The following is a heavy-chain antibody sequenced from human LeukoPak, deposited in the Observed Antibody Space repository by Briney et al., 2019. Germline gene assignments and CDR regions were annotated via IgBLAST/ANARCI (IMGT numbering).Heavy chain of an antibody. J-gene: IGHJ4*02. V-gene: IGHV1-2*06. CDR1: GYTFTGYY. D-gene: IGHD3-9*01. Sequence: ASVKVSCKASGYTFTGYYMHWVRQAPGQGLEWMGRINPNNGGTNYAQKFQGRVTMTRDTSISTAYMDLSRLRSDDTAVYYCARDNYDILTGYHDFNYWGQGTLVTVSS. CDR2: INPNNGGT. CDR3: ARDNYDILTGYHDFNY.